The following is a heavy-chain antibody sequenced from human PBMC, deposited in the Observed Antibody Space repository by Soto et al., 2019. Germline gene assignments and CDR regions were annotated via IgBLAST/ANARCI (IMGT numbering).Heavy chain of an antibody. CDR1: GGSFSGYY. CDR3: ARGWAYYDFWSGYHDAFDI. CDR2: INHSGST. J-gene: IGHJ3*02. Sequence: PSETLPLTCAVYGGSFSGYYWSWIRQPPGKGLEWIGEINHSGSTNYNPSLKSRVTISVDTSKNQFSLKLSSVTAADTAVYYCARGWAYYDFWSGYHDAFDIWGQGTMVTVSS. D-gene: IGHD3-3*01. V-gene: IGHV4-34*01.